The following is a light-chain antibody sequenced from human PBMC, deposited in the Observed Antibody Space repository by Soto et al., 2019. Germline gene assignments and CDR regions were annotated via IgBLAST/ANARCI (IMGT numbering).Light chain of an antibody. Sequence: IVMTQSPATLSVSPGERATLSCRASQSINSNLAWYQQKPGQAPRLLMFRASIRATGFPARFSGSGSGTDFTLTVSRLEPEDFAVYYCQQYGSSPRTFGQGTKLEIK. V-gene: IGKV3-20*01. J-gene: IGKJ2*01. CDR2: RAS. CDR3: QQYGSSPRT. CDR1: QSINSN.